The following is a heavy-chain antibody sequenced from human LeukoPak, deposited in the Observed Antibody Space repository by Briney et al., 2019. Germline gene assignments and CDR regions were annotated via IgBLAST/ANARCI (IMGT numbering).Heavy chain of an antibody. Sequence: GASVKVSCKASGYTFTGYYMHWVRQAPGQGLEWMGWINPNGGGANYAQNFQDRITTTRDTSVSTAYMDLSSLRSDDTAVYYCARGFVYCGRDCHQSERAFDIWGQGTMVTVSS. V-gene: IGHV1-2*02. CDR2: INPNGGGA. CDR3: ARGFVYCGRDCHQSERAFDI. J-gene: IGHJ3*02. CDR1: GYTFTGYY. D-gene: IGHD2-21*01.